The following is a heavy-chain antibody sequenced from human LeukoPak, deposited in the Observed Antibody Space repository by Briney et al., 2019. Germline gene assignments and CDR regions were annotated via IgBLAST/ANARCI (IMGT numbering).Heavy chain of an antibody. CDR1: GFTFSSHW. D-gene: IGHD5-24*01. CDR3: VREADGSLI. V-gene: IGHV3-74*01. J-gene: IGHJ3*02. CDR2: INRDGSTT. Sequence: PGGSLRLSCAASGFTFSSHWMHWVRQTPGKGLVRVSRINRDGSTTNYADSVKGRFTISRDNAKNTLYLQMNSLRAEDPAVYSCVREADGSLIWGQGTAVSVSS.